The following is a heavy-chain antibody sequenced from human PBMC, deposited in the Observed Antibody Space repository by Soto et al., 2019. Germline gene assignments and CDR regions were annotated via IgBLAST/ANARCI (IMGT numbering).Heavy chain of an antibody. J-gene: IGHJ4*02. CDR1: GFTFSRYA. CDR2: ISYDGSNK. CDR3: ASVAALSDY. Sequence: QVQLVESGGGVVQPGRSLRLSCAASGFTFSRYAMHWVRQAPGKGLEWVAVISYDGSNKYYADSVKGRFTIARDNSKNTLYLQMNSLRDEDTAVYYCASVAALSDYWGQGTLVTVSS. D-gene: IGHD6-13*01. V-gene: IGHV3-30-3*01.